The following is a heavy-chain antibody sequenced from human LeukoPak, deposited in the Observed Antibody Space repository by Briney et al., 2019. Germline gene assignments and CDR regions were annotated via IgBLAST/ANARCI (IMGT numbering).Heavy chain of an antibody. J-gene: IGHJ4*02. CDR2: IWYDGSNK. CDR1: GFTFSSYG. Sequence: GRSLRLSCAASGFTFSSYGMHWVRQAPGKGLEWVAVIWYDGSNKYHADSVKGRFTISRDNSKNTLYLQMNSLRAEDTAVYYCGRGELYFDYWGQGTLVTVS. D-gene: IGHD3-10*01. CDR3: GRGELYFDY. V-gene: IGHV3-33*01.